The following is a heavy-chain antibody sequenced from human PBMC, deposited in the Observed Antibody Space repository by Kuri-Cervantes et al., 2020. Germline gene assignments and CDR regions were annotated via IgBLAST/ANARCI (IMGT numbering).Heavy chain of an antibody. CDR3: ARSGYCSGGSCYVYFDY. D-gene: IGHD2-15*01. J-gene: IGHJ4*02. V-gene: IGHV3-23*01. Sequence: GESLKISCAASGFTFSSYAMSWVRQAPGKGLEWVSAISGSGGSTYYADSVKGRFTISRDNAKNSLYLQMNSLRAEDTAVYYCARSGYCSGGSCYVYFDYWGQGTLVTVSS. CDR2: ISGSGGST. CDR1: GFTFSSYA.